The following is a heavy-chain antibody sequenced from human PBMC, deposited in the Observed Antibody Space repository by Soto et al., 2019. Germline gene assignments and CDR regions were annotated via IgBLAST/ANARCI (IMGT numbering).Heavy chain of an antibody. V-gene: IGHV3-30-3*01. Sequence: GGSLRLSCAASGFTFSSYAMHWVRQAPGKGLEWVAVISYDGSNKYYADSVKGRFTISRDNSKNTLYLQMNSLRAEDTAVYYCAREKPGRYSSSSGWFDPWGQGTLVTVSS. CDR3: AREKPGRYSSSSGWFDP. CDR2: ISYDGSNK. CDR1: GFTFSSYA. D-gene: IGHD6-6*01. J-gene: IGHJ5*02.